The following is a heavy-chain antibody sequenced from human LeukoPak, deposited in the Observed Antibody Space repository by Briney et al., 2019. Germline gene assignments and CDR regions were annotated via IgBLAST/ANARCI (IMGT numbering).Heavy chain of an antibody. J-gene: IGHJ3*02. CDR2: IYYSGST. CDR3: ARGPRGLRYFDWLSDAFDI. Sequence: SETLSLTCTVSGGSTSSGGYYWSWIRQHPGKGLEWIGYIYYSGSTYYNPSLKSRVTISVDTSKNQFSLKLSSVTAADTAVYYCARGPRGLRYFDWLSDAFDIWGQGTMVTVSS. CDR1: GGSTSSGGYY. D-gene: IGHD3-9*01. V-gene: IGHV4-31*03.